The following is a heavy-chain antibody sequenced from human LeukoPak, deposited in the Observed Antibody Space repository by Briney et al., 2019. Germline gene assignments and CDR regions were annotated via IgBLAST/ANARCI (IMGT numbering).Heavy chain of an antibody. CDR1: GYTFTSYG. V-gene: IGHV1-18*01. CDR2: ISAYNGNT. Sequence: ASVKVSCKAYGYTFTSYGISWVRQAPGQGLEWMGWISAYNGNTNYAQKLQGRVTMTTDTSTSTAYMELRSLRSDDTAVYYCARVRSSWYSGPFDYWGQGTLVTVSS. J-gene: IGHJ4*02. CDR3: ARVRSSWYSGPFDY. D-gene: IGHD6-13*01.